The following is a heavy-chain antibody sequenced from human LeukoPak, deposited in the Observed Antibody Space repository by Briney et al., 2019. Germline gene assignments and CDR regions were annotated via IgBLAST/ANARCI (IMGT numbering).Heavy chain of an antibody. J-gene: IGHJ4*02. V-gene: IGHV3-30-3*01. Sequence: GGSLRLSCAASGSTFSSNAMHWVRQAPGKGLEWVAVISYDGNNKYYADSVKGRFTISRDNSKNTLYLQMNSLRAEDTAVYYCARDRNIVVVPAAISYQIDYWGQGTLVTVSS. CDR2: ISYDGNNK. CDR3: ARDRNIVVVPAAISYQIDY. D-gene: IGHD2-2*02. CDR1: GSTFSSNA.